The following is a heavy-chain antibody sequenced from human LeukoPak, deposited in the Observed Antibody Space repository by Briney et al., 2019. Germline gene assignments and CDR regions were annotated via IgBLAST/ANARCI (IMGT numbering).Heavy chain of an antibody. Sequence: ASVKVSCKVSGYTLTELSMHWVRQAPGKGLEWMGGFDPEDGETIYAQKFQGRVTMTEDTSTDTAYMELSSLRSEDTAVYYCAITIVGPTGWDYRGQGTLVTVSS. CDR3: AITIVGPTGWDY. D-gene: IGHD1-26*01. J-gene: IGHJ4*02. CDR2: FDPEDGET. V-gene: IGHV1-24*01. CDR1: GYTLTELS.